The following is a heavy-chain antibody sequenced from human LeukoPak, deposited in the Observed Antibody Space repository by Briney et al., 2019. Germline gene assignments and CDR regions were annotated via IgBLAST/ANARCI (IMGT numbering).Heavy chain of an antibody. V-gene: IGHV4-39*01. J-gene: IGHJ4*02. CDR3: AKSGGYGLIDY. D-gene: IGHD1-26*01. CDR2: IYSSGST. CDR1: GASISGSGYY. Sequence: SQTLSLTCTVSGASISGSGYYWGWIRQPPGKGLEWIGSIYSSGSTYYNASLQSRVTISIETSKNQISLRLNSVAAADTAMYYCAKSGGYGLIDYWGQGTLVTVSS.